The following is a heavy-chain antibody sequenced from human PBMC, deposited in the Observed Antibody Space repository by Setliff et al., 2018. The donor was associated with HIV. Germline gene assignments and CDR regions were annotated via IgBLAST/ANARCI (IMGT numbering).Heavy chain of an antibody. J-gene: IGHJ5*02. V-gene: IGHV4-4*09. D-gene: IGHD2-15*01. Sequence: PSETLSLTCSVSGASISGYFWSWIRQPPGKGLEWIGNIYSSGSTKYNPSLKSRVTMSLDTSKNEFSLKLSSVTAADTAVYYCARGQYCGGGSCYSPSYNWFDPWGQGTLVTVSS. CDR1: GASISGYF. CDR2: IYSSGST. CDR3: ARGQYCGGGSCYSPSYNWFDP.